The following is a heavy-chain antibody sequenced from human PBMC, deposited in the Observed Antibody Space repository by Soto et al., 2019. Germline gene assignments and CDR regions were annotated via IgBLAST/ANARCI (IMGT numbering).Heavy chain of an antibody. CDR1: GYTFTSYA. CDR3: ASGRTGDLDY. Sequence: ASVKVSCKASGYTFTSYAMHWVRQAPGQRLEWMGWINGGNGNTKYSQKFQGRVTITRDTSASTVYMELSSLRSEDTAVYYCASGRTGDLDYWGQGTLVTVSS. V-gene: IGHV1-3*01. D-gene: IGHD7-27*01. J-gene: IGHJ4*02. CDR2: INGGNGNT.